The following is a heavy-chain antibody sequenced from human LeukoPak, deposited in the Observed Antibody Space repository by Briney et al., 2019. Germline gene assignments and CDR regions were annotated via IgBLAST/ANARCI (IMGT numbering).Heavy chain of an antibody. Sequence: TSETLSLTCAVYGGSFSGYYWSWIRQPPGKGLEWIGEINHSGSTNYNPSLKSRVTISVDTSKNQFSLKLSSVTTADTAVYYCARIGYSSSCTDYWGQGTLVTVSS. CDR1: GGSFSGYY. J-gene: IGHJ4*02. CDR3: ARIGYSSSCTDY. D-gene: IGHD2-2*01. CDR2: INHSGST. V-gene: IGHV4-34*01.